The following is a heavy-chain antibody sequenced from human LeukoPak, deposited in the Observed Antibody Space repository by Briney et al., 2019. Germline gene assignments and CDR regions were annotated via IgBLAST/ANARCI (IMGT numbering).Heavy chain of an antibody. CDR3: ARHPYYDFWSGEYNWFDP. Sequence: NASETLSLTCTVSGGSISSSSYYWGWIRQPPGKGLEWIGYIYYSGSTSYNPSLKSRVTISVDTSKNQFSLKLSSVTAADTAVYYCARHPYYDFWSGEYNWFDPWGQGTLVTVSS. V-gene: IGHV4-61*05. D-gene: IGHD3-3*01. J-gene: IGHJ5*02. CDR1: GGSISSSSYY. CDR2: IYYSGST.